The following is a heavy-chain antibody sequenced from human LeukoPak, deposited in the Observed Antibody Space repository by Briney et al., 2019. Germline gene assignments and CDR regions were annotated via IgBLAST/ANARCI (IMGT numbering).Heavy chain of an antibody. CDR2: INQDGSEI. J-gene: IGHJ4*02. Sequence: PGGSLRLSCAASGFTLTTFWMSWVRQAPGEGLEWVANINQDGSEIHYVAPVKGRFTISRDNAKNSLYLQMNSLRAEDTAIYSCARLLEYTSSWAPFDYWGRGTLVTVSS. CDR1: GFTLTTFW. CDR3: ARLLEYTSSWAPFDY. V-gene: IGHV3-7*01. D-gene: IGHD6-13*01.